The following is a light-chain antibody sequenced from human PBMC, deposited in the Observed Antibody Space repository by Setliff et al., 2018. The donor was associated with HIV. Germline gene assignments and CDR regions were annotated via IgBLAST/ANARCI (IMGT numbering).Light chain of an antibody. CDR1: RSDVGGYNY. CDR2: EVS. Sequence: QSALTQPPSASGSPGQSVTISCTGTRSDVGGYNYVSWYQQHPGKAPKLMIYEVSKRPSGVPDRFSGSKSGNTASLTVSGLQAEDEADYYCTSYAGSNNLGVFGTGTKV. CDR3: TSYAGSNNLGV. V-gene: IGLV2-8*01. J-gene: IGLJ1*01.